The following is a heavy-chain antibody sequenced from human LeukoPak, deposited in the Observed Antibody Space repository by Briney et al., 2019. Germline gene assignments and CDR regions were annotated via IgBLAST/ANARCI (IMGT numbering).Heavy chain of an antibody. Sequence: SETLSLTCAVYGGSFSGYYWSWIRQPPGKGLEWIGEINHSGSTNYNPSLKSRVTISVDTSKNPFSLKLSSVTAADTAVYYWARSDYDYVWGSYRYRYYFDYWGQGTLVTASS. V-gene: IGHV4-34*01. CDR1: GGSFSGYY. D-gene: IGHD3-16*02. CDR2: INHSGST. CDR3: ARSDYDYVWGSYRYRYYFDY. J-gene: IGHJ4*02.